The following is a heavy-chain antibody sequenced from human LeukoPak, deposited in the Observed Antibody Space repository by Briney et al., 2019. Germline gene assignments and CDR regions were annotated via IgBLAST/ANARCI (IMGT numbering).Heavy chain of an antibody. V-gene: IGHV4-38-2*01. J-gene: IGHJ4*01. CDR1: GYSISSGYY. Sequence: SETLSLTCAVSGYSISSGYYWGWIRQPPGKGLEWIGSIYHSGGTYYNPSLKSRVTISVDTSKNQFSLKLSSVTAADTAVYYCATEGTNYYDTSGYYYYWGQGTLVTVSS. CDR3: ATEGTNYYDTSGYYYY. CDR2: IYHSGGT. D-gene: IGHD3-22*01.